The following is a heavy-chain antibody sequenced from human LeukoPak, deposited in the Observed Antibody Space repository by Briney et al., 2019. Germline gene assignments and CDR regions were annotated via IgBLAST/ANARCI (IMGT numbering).Heavy chain of an antibody. J-gene: IGHJ4*02. CDR3: ARLSWIQLWSHFDY. Sequence: KASGTLSLTCAVSGGSISSSNWWSWVRQPPGKGLGWIGEIYHSGSSNYNPSLKSRVTISVDKSKNQFSLNLSSVTAADTAVYYCARLSWIQLWSHFDYWGQGTLATVSS. CDR2: IYHSGSS. D-gene: IGHD5-18*01. V-gene: IGHV4-4*02. CDR1: GGSISSSNW.